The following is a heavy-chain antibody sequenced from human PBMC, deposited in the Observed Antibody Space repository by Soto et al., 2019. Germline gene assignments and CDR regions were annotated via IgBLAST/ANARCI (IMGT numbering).Heavy chain of an antibody. V-gene: IGHV1-69*02. Sequence: SVKVSCKTSGGTFSNDIITWVRQAPGQGLEWMGRIIPLLDIANYAQKFQGRVTITADKSTGTAYMELNSLRSEDTAVYYCARSGGLDRDFNYWGQGSLVTVSS. D-gene: IGHD2-15*01. CDR1: GGTFSNDI. CDR3: ARSGGLDRDFNY. J-gene: IGHJ4*02. CDR2: IIPLLDIA.